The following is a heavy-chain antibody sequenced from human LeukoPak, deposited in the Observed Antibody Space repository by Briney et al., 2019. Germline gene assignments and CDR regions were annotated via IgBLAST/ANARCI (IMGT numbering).Heavy chain of an antibody. Sequence: GGSLRLSCAASGFTFSSYSMNWVRQAPGKGLEWVSYMSSSGSIIHYADSVKGRFTISRDNAKNSLFLQMNSLRAEDMAVYYCARALWYSSSWSNFDYWGQGTLVTVSS. V-gene: IGHV3-48*01. CDR1: GFTFSSYS. D-gene: IGHD6-13*01. CDR2: MSSSGSII. CDR3: ARALWYSSSWSNFDY. J-gene: IGHJ4*02.